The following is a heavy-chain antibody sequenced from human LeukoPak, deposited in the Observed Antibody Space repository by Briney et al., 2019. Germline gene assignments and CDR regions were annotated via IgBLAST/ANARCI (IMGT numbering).Heavy chain of an antibody. CDR2: ISGSGGST. V-gene: IGHV3-23*01. Sequence: GGSLRLSCAASGFTFSSYAMSWVRQAPGKGLEWVSAISGSGGSTYYADSVKGRFTISRDNSKNTLYLQMNSLRAEDTAVYYCAKLRGILTGYFKTTHFDYWGQGTLVTVSS. CDR3: AKLRGILTGYFKTTHFDY. J-gene: IGHJ4*02. D-gene: IGHD3-9*01. CDR1: GFTFSSYA.